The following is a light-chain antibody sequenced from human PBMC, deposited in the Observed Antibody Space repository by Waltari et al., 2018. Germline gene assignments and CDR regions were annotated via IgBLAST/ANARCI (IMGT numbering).Light chain of an antibody. J-gene: IGKJ1*01. Sequence: EVVMTQSPATLSVSQGERATLSCRASQSISINMVWYQQRPGQAPRLLIYEASMRATDIPARFSGSGSGTEFTRTISSVQSEYAAVYYCQQFNDWPRTFGQGTKVEIK. CDR3: QQFNDWPRT. V-gene: IGKV3-15*01. CDR2: EAS. CDR1: QSISIN.